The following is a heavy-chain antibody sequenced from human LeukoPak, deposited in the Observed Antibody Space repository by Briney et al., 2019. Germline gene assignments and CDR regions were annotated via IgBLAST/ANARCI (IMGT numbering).Heavy chain of an antibody. D-gene: IGHD5-24*01. V-gene: IGHV3-9*01. J-gene: IGHJ4*02. CDR1: GFTFDDYA. CDR2: ISWNSGSI. Sequence: GGSLRLSCAASGFTFDDYAMHWVRHAPGKGLEWVSGISWNSGSIGYADSVKGRFTISRDNAKNSLYLQMNSLRAEDTALYYCAKDTRAFRDGYNWFDYWGQGTLVTVSS. CDR3: AKDTRAFRDGYNWFDY.